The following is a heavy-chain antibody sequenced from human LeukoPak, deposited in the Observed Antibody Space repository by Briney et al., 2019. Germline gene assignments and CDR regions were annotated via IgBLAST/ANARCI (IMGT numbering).Heavy chain of an antibody. CDR3: ARAGFSSSWYGPSMDV. CDR2: ISAYNGNT. D-gene: IGHD6-13*01. CDR1: GYTFTSYG. Sequence: ASVKVSCTASGYTFTSYGISWVRQAPGQGLEWMGWISAYNGNTNYAQKLQGRVTMTTDTSTSTAYMELRSLRSDDTAVYYCARAGFSSSWYGPSMDVWGQGTTVTVSS. V-gene: IGHV1-18*01. J-gene: IGHJ6*02.